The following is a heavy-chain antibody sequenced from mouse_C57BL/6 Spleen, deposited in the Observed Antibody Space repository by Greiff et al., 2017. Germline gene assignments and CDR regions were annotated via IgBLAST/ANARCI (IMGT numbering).Heavy chain of an antibody. J-gene: IGHJ2*01. CDR1: GYTFTSYW. CDR3: AREGLGSYDYFDY. CDR2: IHPNSGST. V-gene: IGHV1-64*01. Sequence: QVQLQQPGAELVKPGASVKLSCKASGYTFTSYWMHWVKQRPGQGLEWIGMIHPNSGSTNYNEKFKSKATLTVDKSSSTAYMQLSSLTSEDSAVYYCAREGLGSYDYFDYWGQGTTLTVSS. D-gene: IGHD1-1*02.